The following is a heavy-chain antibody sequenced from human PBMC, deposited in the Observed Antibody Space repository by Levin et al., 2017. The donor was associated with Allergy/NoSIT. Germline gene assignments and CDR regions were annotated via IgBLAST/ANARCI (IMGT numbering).Heavy chain of an antibody. D-gene: IGHD4-17*01. CDR1: GFTFSSYG. CDR2: ISYDGSNK. CDR3: AKDLRGSTVTTMDY. V-gene: IGHV3-30*18. Sequence: GGSLRLSCAASGFTFSSYGMHWVRQAPGKGLEWVAVISYDGSNKYYADSVKGRFTISRDNSKNTLYLQMNSLRAEDTAVYYCAKDLRGSTVTTMDYWGQGTLVTVSS. J-gene: IGHJ4*02.